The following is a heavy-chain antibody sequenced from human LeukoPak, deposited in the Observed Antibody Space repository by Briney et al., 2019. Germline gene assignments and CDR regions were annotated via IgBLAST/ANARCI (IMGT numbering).Heavy chain of an antibody. Sequence: SVKVSCQACGGIFRSYAISWVRPARGQGLEWMGGIIPIFGTANYAQKFQGRVTITADESTSTAYMELSSLRSEDTAVYYCARDHTGEVYNWFDPWGQGTLVTVSS. CDR2: IIPIFGTA. V-gene: IGHV1-69*01. CDR1: GGIFRSYA. D-gene: IGHD3-16*01. CDR3: ARDHTGEVYNWFDP. J-gene: IGHJ5*02.